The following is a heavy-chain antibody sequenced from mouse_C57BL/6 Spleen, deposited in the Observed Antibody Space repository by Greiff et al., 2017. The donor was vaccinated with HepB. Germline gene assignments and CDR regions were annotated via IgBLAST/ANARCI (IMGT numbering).Heavy chain of an antibody. CDR1: GFNIKDYY. V-gene: IGHV14-1*01. CDR3: TTDGNYASWFAY. J-gene: IGHJ3*01. D-gene: IGHD2-1*01. CDR2: IDPEDGDT. Sequence: EVQLQQSGAELVRPGASVKLSCTASGFNIKDYYMHWVKQRPEQGLEWIGRIDPEDGDTEYAPKFQGKATMTADTSSNTAFLQLSSLTSEDTAVYYCTTDGNYASWFAYWGQGTLVTVSA.